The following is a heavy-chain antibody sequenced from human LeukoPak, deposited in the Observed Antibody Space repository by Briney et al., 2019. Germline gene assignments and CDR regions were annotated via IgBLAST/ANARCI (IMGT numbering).Heavy chain of an antibody. CDR3: AKGADVLLWFGELKGGAFDI. D-gene: IGHD3-10*01. V-gene: IGHV3-23*01. CDR2: ISGSGGST. CDR1: GFTFSSYG. J-gene: IGHJ3*02. Sequence: PGGSLRLSYAASGFTFSSYGMHWVRQAPGKGLEWVSAISGSGGSTYYADSVKGRFTISRDNSKNTLYLQMNSLRAEDTAVYYCAKGADVLLWFGELKGGAFDIWGQGTMVTVSS.